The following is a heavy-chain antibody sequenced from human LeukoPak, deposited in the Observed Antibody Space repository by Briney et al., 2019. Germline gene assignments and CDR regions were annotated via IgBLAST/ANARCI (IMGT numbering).Heavy chain of an antibody. CDR1: GFTFDDYA. V-gene: IGHV3-9*01. Sequence: GGSLRLSCAASGFTFDDYAMHWVRQAPGKGLEWVSGISWNSGSIGYADSVKGRFTISRDNAKNSLYLQMNSLRAEDTALYYCAKGRITMFSYFDYWGQGTLVTVSS. CDR2: ISWNSGSI. J-gene: IGHJ4*02. CDR3: AKGRITMFSYFDY. D-gene: IGHD3-10*02.